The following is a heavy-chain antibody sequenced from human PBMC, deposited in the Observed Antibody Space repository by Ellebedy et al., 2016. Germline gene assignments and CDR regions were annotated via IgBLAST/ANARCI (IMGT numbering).Heavy chain of an antibody. CDR2: IYTTGPT. Sequence: GESLKISXVISGFNVSDHYMNWVRQAPGKGPEWISVIYTTGPTYNAASVRGRFTIFRDRSKNTLYLQMDSLRADDTAVYYCVRQSRITVDIYNYYYMDVWGEGTTVTVSS. V-gene: IGHV3-53*01. D-gene: IGHD6-19*01. CDR3: VRQSRITVDIYNYYYMDV. CDR1: GFNVSDHY. J-gene: IGHJ6*03.